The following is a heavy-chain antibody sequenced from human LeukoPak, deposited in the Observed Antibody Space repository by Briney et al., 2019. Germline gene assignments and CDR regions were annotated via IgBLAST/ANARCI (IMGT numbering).Heavy chain of an antibody. CDR1: GFTFSSYW. Sequence: GGSLRLSCAASGFTFSSYWMSWVRQAPGKGLEWVANIKQDGSEKYYVDSVKGRFTISRDNAKNSLYLQMNSLRAEDTAVYYCVRAGISGTKEDGMDVWGQGTTVTVSS. J-gene: IGHJ6*02. D-gene: IGHD1-20*01. V-gene: IGHV3-7*01. CDR3: VRAGISGTKEDGMDV. CDR2: IKQDGSEK.